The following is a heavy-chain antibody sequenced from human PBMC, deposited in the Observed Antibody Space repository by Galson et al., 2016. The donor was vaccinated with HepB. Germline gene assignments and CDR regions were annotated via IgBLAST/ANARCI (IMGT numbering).Heavy chain of an antibody. CDR2: ISAYNGNT. J-gene: IGHJ5*02. Sequence: SVKVSCKASGYTFTDYGISWVRQAPGQGLEWMGWISAYNGNTNYEQKIQGRVAMTTDTSTDTAYMELRSLRSDDTAMYYCAREGDRGGFSEVSRAGFDPWGQGTLVTVSS. CDR3: AREGDRGGFSEVSRAGFDP. D-gene: IGHD3-3*01. V-gene: IGHV1-18*01. CDR1: GYTFTDYG.